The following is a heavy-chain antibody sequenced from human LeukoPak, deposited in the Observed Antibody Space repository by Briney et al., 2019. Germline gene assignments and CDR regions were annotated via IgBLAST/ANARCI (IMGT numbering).Heavy chain of an antibody. CDR3: TTDSGMIVVVITTTHGADNWFDP. Sequence: GGSLRLSCAASGFTFSSYAMSWVRQAPGKGLEWVGRIKSKTDGGTADYAAPVKGRFTISRDDSKNTLYLQMNSLKTEDTAVYYCTTDSGMIVVVITTTHGADNWFDPWGQGTLVTVSS. D-gene: IGHD3-22*01. CDR1: GFTFSSYA. CDR2: IKSKTDGGTA. V-gene: IGHV3-15*01. J-gene: IGHJ5*02.